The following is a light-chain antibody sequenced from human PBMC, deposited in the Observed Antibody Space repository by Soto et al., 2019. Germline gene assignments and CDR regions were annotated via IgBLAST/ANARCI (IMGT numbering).Light chain of an antibody. CDR2: EGS. Sequence: QSALTQPASVSGSPGQSITISCTGTSSDVGSYYLVSWYQHHPGKAPKLIIYEGSKRPSGVSNRFSGSKSGNTASLTISGLQAEDEADYYCSSYADSAHVVFGGGTQLTVL. V-gene: IGLV2-23*01. J-gene: IGLJ2*01. CDR3: SSYADSAHVV. CDR1: SSDVGSYYL.